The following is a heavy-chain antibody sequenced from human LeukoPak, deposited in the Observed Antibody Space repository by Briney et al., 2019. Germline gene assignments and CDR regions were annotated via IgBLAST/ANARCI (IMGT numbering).Heavy chain of an antibody. J-gene: IGHJ4*02. V-gene: IGHV4-4*02. Sequence: SGTLSLTCAVSGGSISSSNWWSWVRQPPGKGLEWIGEIYHSGSTNYNPSLKSRVTISVDKSKNQFSLKLSSVTAADTAVYYCASGVLAVADNPLDYWGQGTLVTVSS. CDR2: IYHSGST. D-gene: IGHD6-19*01. CDR3: ASGVLAVADNPLDY. CDR1: GGSISSSNW.